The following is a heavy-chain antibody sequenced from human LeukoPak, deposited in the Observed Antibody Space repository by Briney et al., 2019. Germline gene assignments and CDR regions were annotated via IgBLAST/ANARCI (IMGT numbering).Heavy chain of an antibody. J-gene: IGHJ4*02. Sequence: PGGSLRLSCAASGLTFSSYGIIWVRQAPHKGLEWLAFIPYDGSNEYYADSVKGRFTISRDNSNNTLYLQMNSLSGEDTAVYYCCGDFDYWGQGTLVTVSS. D-gene: IGHD2-21*01. CDR1: GLTFSSYG. CDR2: IPYDGSNE. V-gene: IGHV3-30*02. CDR3: CGDFDY.